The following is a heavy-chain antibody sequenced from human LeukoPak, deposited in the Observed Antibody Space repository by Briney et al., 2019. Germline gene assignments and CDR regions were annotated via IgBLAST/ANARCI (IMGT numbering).Heavy chain of an antibody. CDR1: GGSFSGYY. J-gene: IGHJ6*03. CDR2: INHSGST. D-gene: IGHD3-10*01. Sequence: SETLSLTCAVYGGSFSGYYWSWIRQPPGKGLEWIGEINHSGSTNYNPSLKSRVTISVDTSKNQFSLKLSSVTAADTAVYYCARAYGSGSSPLSYYYMDVWGKGTTVTISS. V-gene: IGHV4-34*01. CDR3: ARAYGSGSSPLSYYYMDV.